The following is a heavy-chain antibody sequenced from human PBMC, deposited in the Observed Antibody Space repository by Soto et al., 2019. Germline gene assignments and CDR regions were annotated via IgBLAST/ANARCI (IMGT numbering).Heavy chain of an antibody. J-gene: IGHJ4*02. CDR3: ARGSSSWPARLEY. CDR1: GGPISSYY. Sequence: QVQLQESGPGLVKPSETLSLNCTVSGGPISSYYWSWIRQSPGKGLEWIGYIYYSGSTNYNPSLKSRVTITVDTSKNQFSMELSSVTAADTAVYYCARGSSSWPARLEYWGQGTLVTVSS. D-gene: IGHD2-2*01. CDR2: IYYSGST. V-gene: IGHV4-59*01.